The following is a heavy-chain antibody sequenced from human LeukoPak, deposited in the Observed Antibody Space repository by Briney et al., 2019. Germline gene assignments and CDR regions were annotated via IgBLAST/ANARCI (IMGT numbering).Heavy chain of an antibody. CDR3: AKDPGSGWYHSNYFDY. V-gene: IGHV3-23*01. CDR1: GFTFSSYA. Sequence: GGSLRLSCAASGFTFSSYAMSWVRQAPGKGLEWVSAISGSGGSTYYADSVKGRFTISRDNSKNTLYLKMNSLRAEDTAVYYCAKDPGSGWYHSNYFDYWGQGTLVTVSS. J-gene: IGHJ4*02. CDR2: ISGSGGST. D-gene: IGHD6-19*01.